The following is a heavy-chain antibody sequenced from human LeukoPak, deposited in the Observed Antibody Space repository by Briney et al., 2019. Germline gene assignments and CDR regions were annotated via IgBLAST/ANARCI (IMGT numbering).Heavy chain of an antibody. V-gene: IGHV1-69*04. CDR3: ASETGEDSSGYYSDY. D-gene: IGHD3-22*01. Sequence: ASVKVSFKASGGTFSIYAISWVRQAPGQGLEWMGRIIPILGIANYAQKFQGRVTITADKSTSTAYMELSSLRSEDTAVYYCASETGEDSSGYYSDYWGQGTLVTVSS. CDR2: IIPILGIA. J-gene: IGHJ4*02. CDR1: GGTFSIYA.